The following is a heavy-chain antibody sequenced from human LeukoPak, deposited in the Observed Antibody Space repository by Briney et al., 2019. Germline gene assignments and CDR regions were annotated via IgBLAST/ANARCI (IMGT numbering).Heavy chain of an antibody. D-gene: IGHD3-22*01. Sequence: PGGSLRLSCAASGFTFSSYAMSWVRRAPGKGLEWVSGISGSGGNTYYADSVKGRFTISRDNSKNTLYLQMNSLRAEDTAVYYCAKGPYYDSSGGDYWGQGTLVTVSS. V-gene: IGHV3-23*01. CDR3: AKGPYYDSSGGDY. CDR1: GFTFSSYA. J-gene: IGHJ4*02. CDR2: ISGSGGNT.